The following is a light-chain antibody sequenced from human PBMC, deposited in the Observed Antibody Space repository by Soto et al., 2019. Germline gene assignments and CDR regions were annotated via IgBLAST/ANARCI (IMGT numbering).Light chain of an antibody. CDR3: QRYGGSEWT. J-gene: IGKJ1*01. V-gene: IGKV3-20*01. CDR1: QSVSSNY. CDR2: GAS. Sequence: EIVLTQSPGTLSLSPGERATLSCRASQSVSSNYLAWYQQKPGQAPRLLISGASSRATGIPDRFSGSGSGTDFTLTISSLEPDDFAVYYCQRYGGSEWTFCQGTKVEIK.